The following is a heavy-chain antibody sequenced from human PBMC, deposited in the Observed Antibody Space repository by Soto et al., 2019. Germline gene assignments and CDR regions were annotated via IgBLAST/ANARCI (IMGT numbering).Heavy chain of an antibody. CDR1: GGSISSYY. CDR2: IYYSGST. D-gene: IGHD6-13*01. CDR3: AIGIAAAWCSPDY. Sequence: QVQLQESGPGLVKPSETLSLTCTVSGGSISSYYWSWIRQPPGKGLEWIGYIYYSGSTNYNPSLKSRVTISVDTSKNQFSLKLSSVTAADTAVYYCAIGIAAAWCSPDYWGQGTLVTVSS. V-gene: IGHV4-59*08. J-gene: IGHJ4*02.